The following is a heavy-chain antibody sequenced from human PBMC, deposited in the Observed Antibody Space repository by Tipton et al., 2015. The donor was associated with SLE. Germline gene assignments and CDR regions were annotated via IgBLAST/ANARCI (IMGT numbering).Heavy chain of an antibody. CDR2: IYSGGST. J-gene: IGHJ4*02. CDR3: ARESTVTTSDY. V-gene: IGHV3-53*05. Sequence: LSLTCTVSGGSISSYYWSWVRQAPGKGLEWVSVIYSGGSTYYADSVKGRFTISRDNSKNTLYLQMNSLRAEDTAVYYCARESTVTTSDYWGQGTLVTVSS. CDR1: GGSISSYY. D-gene: IGHD4-17*01.